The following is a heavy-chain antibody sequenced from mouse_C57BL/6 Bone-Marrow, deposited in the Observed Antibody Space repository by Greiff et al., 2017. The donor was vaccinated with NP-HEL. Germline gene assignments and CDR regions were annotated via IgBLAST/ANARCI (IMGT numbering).Heavy chain of an antibody. D-gene: IGHD1-1*01. V-gene: IGHV3-6*01. CDR2: ISYDGSN. CDR1: GYSITSGYY. J-gene: IGHJ4*01. Sequence: EVKLMESGPGLVKPSQSLSLTCSVTGYSITSGYYWNWIRQFPGNKLEWMGYISYDGSNNYNPSLKNRISITRDTSKNQFFLKLNSVTTEDTATYYCARAGAFTTVVATRAMDYWGQGTSVTVSS. CDR3: ARAGAFTTVVATRAMDY.